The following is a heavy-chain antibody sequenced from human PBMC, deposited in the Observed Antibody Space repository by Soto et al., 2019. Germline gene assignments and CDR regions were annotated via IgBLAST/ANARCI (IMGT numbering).Heavy chain of an antibody. CDR1: GYTFTSYG. CDR3: ARLVEGGDPTVTTCDY. J-gene: IGHJ4*02. V-gene: IGHV1-18*01. CDR2: ISAYNGNT. D-gene: IGHD4-17*01. Sequence: QVQLVQSGAEVKKPGASVKVSCKASGYTFTSYGISWVRQAPGQGLEWMGWISAYNGNTNYAQKLHGRVTMTTDTYTSTAYMERRSLRSDDTAVYYCARLVEGGDPTVTTCDYWGQETLDTVSS.